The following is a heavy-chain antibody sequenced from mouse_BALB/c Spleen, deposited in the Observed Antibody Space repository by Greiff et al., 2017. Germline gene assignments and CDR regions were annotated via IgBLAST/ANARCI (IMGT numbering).Heavy chain of an antibody. D-gene: IGHD1-1*01. CDR1: GYTFTDYY. V-gene: IGHV1-84*02. J-gene: IGHJ2*01. Sequence: QVQLKESGPELVKPGASVKISCKASGYTFTDYYINWVKQKPGQGLEWIGWIYPGSGNTKYNEKFKGKATLTVDTSSSTAYMQLSSLTSEDTAVYFCARGVTTVVEYYFDYWGQGTTLTVSS. CDR3: ARGVTTVVEYYFDY. CDR2: IYPGSGNT.